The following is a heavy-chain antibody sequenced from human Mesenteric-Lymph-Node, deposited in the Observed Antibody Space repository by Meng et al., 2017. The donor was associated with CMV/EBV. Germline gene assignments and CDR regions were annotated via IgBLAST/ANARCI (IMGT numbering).Heavy chain of an antibody. D-gene: IGHD2-2*01. CDR2: INPGGGRA. V-gene: IGHV1-46*01. J-gene: IGHJ6*02. CDR3: ARGRYCSSASCSAYYYYYGMEV. Sequence: ASVKVSCEASGDTFSTYYFHWVRQAPGHSLEWMGTINPGGGRASYAQKFQGRVTMTRDTSTSTVYMELSGLRSEDTAVYYCARGRYCSSASCSAYYYYYGMEVWGQGTTVTVSS. CDR1: GDTFSTYY.